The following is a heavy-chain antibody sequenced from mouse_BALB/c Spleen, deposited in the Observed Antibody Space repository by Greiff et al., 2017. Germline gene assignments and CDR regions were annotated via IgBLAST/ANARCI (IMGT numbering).Heavy chain of an antibody. D-gene: IGHD1-2*01. CDR1: GFTFSSFG. Sequence: EVHLVESGGGLVQPGGSRKLSCAASGFTFSSFGMHWVRQAPEKGLEWVAYISSGSSTIYYADTVKGRFTISRDNPKNTLFLQMTSLRSEDTAMYYCASITTAHFDYWGQGTTLTVSS. CDR2: ISSGSSTI. V-gene: IGHV5-17*02. CDR3: ASITTAHFDY. J-gene: IGHJ2*01.